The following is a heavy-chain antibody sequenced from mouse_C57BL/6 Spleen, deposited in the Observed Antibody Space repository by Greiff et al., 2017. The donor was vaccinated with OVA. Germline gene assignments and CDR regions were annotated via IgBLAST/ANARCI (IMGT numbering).Heavy chain of an antibody. CDR2: ISSGGDYI. CDR3: TRGYSHNGN. D-gene: IGHD2-12*01. V-gene: IGHV5-9-1*02. Sequence: EVMLLESGEGLVKPGGSLKLSCAASGFTFSSSAMSWVRQTPEKRLEWVAYISSGGDYIYYADNVKGRFTITRDNARNTLYLQMSSLKSEDTAMYYCTRGYSHNGNWGQGTTLTVSS. J-gene: IGHJ2*01. CDR1: GFTFSSSA.